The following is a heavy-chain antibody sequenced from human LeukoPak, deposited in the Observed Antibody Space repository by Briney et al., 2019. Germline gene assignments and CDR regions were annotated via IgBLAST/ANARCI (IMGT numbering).Heavy chain of an antibody. V-gene: IGHV3-74*01. Sequence: QSGGSLRLSCAASGFTFSNNWMHWVRQAPGRGLVWVSGISSHGSSTNHADSVKGRFTISRDNAKNTLHLQMNSLRAEDTAVYYCASGYGDLGAYWGQGTLVTVSS. J-gene: IGHJ4*02. CDR2: ISSHGSST. CDR3: ASGYGDLGAY. CDR1: GFTFSNNW. D-gene: IGHD4-17*01.